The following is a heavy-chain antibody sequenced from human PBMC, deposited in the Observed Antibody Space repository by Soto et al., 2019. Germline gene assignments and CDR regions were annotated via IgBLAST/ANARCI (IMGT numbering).Heavy chain of an antibody. V-gene: IGHV4-39*01. CDR1: GGSLSSSSYY. CDR2: IYYSGST. D-gene: IGHD3-3*01. Sequence: SETLSLTCTVSGGSLSSSSYYWGWIRQPPGKGLEWIGSIYYSGSTYYNPSLKSRVTISVDTSKNQFSLKLSSVTAADTALYYCARHRGLTIFVLWGQGTRVTVSS. CDR3: ARHRGLTIFVL. J-gene: IGHJ4*02.